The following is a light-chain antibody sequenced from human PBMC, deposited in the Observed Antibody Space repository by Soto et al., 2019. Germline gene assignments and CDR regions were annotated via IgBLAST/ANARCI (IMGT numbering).Light chain of an antibody. CDR1: SSDVGAYNY. J-gene: IGLJ2*01. CDR3: SSYTTSSTPV. CDR2: DVS. V-gene: IGLV2-14*03. Sequence: QSALTQPASVSGSPGQSIAISCTGTSSDVGAYNYASWYQQHPGKAPKLMVYDVSNRPSGVSDRFSGSKSGNTASLTVSGLQPEDEADYYCSSYTTSSTPVFGGGTQLTVL.